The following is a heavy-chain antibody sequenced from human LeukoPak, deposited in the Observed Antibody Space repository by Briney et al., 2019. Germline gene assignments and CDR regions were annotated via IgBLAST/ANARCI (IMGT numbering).Heavy chain of an antibody. Sequence: ASVKVSCKASGYTFTGYYMHWVRQAPGQGLEWMGWINPNSGGTNYAQKFQGRVTMTRDTSISTAYMELSRLRSDDTAVYYCASHSRYCSSTSCYPFDYWGQGTLVTVSS. CDR2: INPNSGGT. J-gene: IGHJ4*02. D-gene: IGHD2-2*01. CDR3: ASHSRYCSSTSCYPFDY. CDR1: GYTFTGYY. V-gene: IGHV1-2*02.